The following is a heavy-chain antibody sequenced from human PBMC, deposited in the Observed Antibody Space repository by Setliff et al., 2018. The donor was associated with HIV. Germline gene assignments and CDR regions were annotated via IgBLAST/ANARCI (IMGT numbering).Heavy chain of an antibody. Sequence: PSETLSLTCTVSGGSISSNSYYWSWIRQPAGKGLEWIGHIYTSGSTNYNPSLKSRATISVDTSKNQFSLNLRSVTAADTAVYYCARERDFYYDNSGYSFDYWGQGTLVTVS. CDR3: ARERDFYYDNSGYSFDY. D-gene: IGHD3-22*01. CDR1: GGSISSNSYY. V-gene: IGHV4-61*09. J-gene: IGHJ4*02. CDR2: IYTSGST.